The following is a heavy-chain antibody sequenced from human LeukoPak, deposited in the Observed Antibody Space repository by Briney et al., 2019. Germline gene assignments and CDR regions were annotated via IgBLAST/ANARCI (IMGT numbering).Heavy chain of an antibody. Sequence: LPGGSLKPSCAASGFTFSDSAMHWVRQASGKGLEWVGRIRSKLNSYATAYAASVKGRFTIFRDDSKNTAHLQMNSLKTEDTAVYFCTRGMGWDYMDVWGQGTTVTVSS. J-gene: IGHJ6*02. CDR1: GFTFSDSA. CDR2: IRSKLNSYAT. V-gene: IGHV3-73*01. CDR3: TRGMGWDYMDV. D-gene: IGHD1-26*01.